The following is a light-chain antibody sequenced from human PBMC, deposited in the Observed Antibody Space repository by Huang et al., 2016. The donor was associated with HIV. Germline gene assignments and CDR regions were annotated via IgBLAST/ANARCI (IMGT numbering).Light chain of an antibody. CDR2: RVA. Sequence: VMMAQSPLSLSVTLGQPAAISCKSNQSLVHSDGNTYLNWFHQRPGRSPRRLRYRVANRDSGVPDRFSGSGSGTTFTRQISRVETEDIGLYFCMQGTHWPGAFGQGTKIEI. J-gene: IGKJ2*01. CDR3: MQGTHWPGA. CDR1: QSLVHSDGNTY. V-gene: IGKV2-30*02.